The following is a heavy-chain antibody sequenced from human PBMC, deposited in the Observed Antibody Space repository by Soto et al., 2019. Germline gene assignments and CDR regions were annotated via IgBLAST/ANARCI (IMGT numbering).Heavy chain of an antibody. CDR1: GFTFSGYA. J-gene: IGHJ2*01. D-gene: IGHD3-10*01. CDR3: ARKVSGSTGRPDLWYFDL. Sequence: EVQLLDSGGGLVQPGGSLRLSCAASGFTFSGYALTWVRQAPGKGLEWVSAISGGGDATFYADSVKGRFTISRDNSKNTVYLQMNTLRAEDTAVYYCARKVSGSTGRPDLWYFDLWGRGTLVTVSS. V-gene: IGHV3-23*01. CDR2: ISGGGDAT.